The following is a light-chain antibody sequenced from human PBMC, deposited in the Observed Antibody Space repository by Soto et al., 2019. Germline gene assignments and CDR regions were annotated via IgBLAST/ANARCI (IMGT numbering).Light chain of an antibody. CDR3: QQHGSSRT. J-gene: IGKJ1*01. CDR2: GAS. Sequence: EIVLTQSPGTLSLSPGERATLSCRASQSVSSSYLAWYQQKPGQAPRLLIYGASSRATGIPDRFSGSGSGTDFSLTVSRLEPEEFAVYYCQQHGSSRTFGQGTKVEIK. CDR1: QSVSSSY. V-gene: IGKV3-20*01.